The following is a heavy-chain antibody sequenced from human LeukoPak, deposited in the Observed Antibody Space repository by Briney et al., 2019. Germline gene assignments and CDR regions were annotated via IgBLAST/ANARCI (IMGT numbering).Heavy chain of an antibody. CDR3: ATLMRGPIGYVGYGGEDY. CDR1: GFTFSNYA. J-gene: IGHJ4*02. D-gene: IGHD5-12*01. Sequence: HPGGSLRLSCAASGFTFSNYAMTWVRQAPGTGLLWVAAITGSGGNTYHADSVKGRFTISRDNSKNTLFLQMNNLRAEDTAVYYCATLMRGPIGYVGYGGEDYWGQGTLVSVSS. V-gene: IGHV3-23*01. CDR2: ITGSGGNT.